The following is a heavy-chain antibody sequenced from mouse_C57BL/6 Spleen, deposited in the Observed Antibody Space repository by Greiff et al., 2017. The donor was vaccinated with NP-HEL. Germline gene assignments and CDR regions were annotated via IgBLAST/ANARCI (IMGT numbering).Heavy chain of an antibody. V-gene: IGHV5-9-1*02. J-gene: IGHJ1*03. CDR2: ISSGGDYI. Sequence: DVMLVESGEGLVKPGGSLKLSCAASGFTFSSYAMSWVRQTPEKRLEWVAYISSGGDYIYYADTVKGRFTISRDNARNTLYLQMSSLKSEDTAMYYCTRDQRGYGNYGYFDGWGTGTTVTVSS. CDR3: TRDQRGYGNYGYFDG. CDR1: GFTFSSYA. D-gene: IGHD2-1*01.